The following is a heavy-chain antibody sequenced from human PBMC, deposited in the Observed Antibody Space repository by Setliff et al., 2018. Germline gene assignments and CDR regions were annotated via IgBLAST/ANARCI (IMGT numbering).Heavy chain of an antibody. Sequence: GASVKVSCKAFGYTFTGYYMHWVRQAPGQGLEWMGWINPNSGGTNYAQKFQGRVTMTRDTSISTAYMELSRLRSDDTAVYYCARDPQKTGDGKHAFDIWGQGTMVTVS. CDR1: GYTFTGYY. J-gene: IGHJ3*02. V-gene: IGHV1-2*02. D-gene: IGHD7-27*01. CDR3: ARDPQKTGDGKHAFDI. CDR2: INPNSGGT.